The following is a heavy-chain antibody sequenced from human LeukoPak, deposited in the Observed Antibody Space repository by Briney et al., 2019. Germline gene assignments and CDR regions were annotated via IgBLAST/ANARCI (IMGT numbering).Heavy chain of an antibody. CDR2: ISGSGGGT. CDR1: GFTFSSYA. D-gene: IGHD2-2*01. V-gene: IGHV3-23*01. J-gene: IGHJ4*02. Sequence: GGSLRLSCAASGFTFSSYAMSWVRQAPGKGLEWVSAISGSGGGTSYADSVKGRFTISRDNSKNTLYLQMNSLRAEDTAVYYCAKGSDIPTKNYAIVVVPAATIEYWGQGTLVTVSS. CDR3: AKGSDIPTKNYAIVVVPAATIEY.